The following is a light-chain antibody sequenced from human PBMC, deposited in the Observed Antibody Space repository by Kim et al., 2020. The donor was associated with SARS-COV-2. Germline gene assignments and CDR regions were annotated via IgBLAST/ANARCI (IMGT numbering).Light chain of an antibody. CDR1: QGISSH. CDR3: QQLNSYPLT. CDR2: AAS. Sequence: SSLGDRITITCRATQGISSHRAWYQQRPGKAPKLLIFAASTLQSGVPARFSGSSSGTEFTLTISSLQPEDFGIYYCQQLNSYPLTFGGGTKVDIK. J-gene: IGKJ4*01. V-gene: IGKV1-9*01.